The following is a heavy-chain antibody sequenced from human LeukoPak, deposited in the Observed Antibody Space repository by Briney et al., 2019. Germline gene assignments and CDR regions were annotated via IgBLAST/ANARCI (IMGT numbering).Heavy chain of an antibody. D-gene: IGHD3-22*01. CDR2: INKDGGEK. CDR1: GFTFSSYW. V-gene: IGHV3-7*03. Sequence: GGSLRLSCAASGFTFSSYWMSWVRQAPGKGLEWVANINKDGGEKYYVDSVKGRFTISRDNAKNSLYLQMNSLRADDTAVYYCARGFGDYYDSSGYSWGQGTLVTVSS. CDR3: ARGFGDYYDSSGYS. J-gene: IGHJ5*02.